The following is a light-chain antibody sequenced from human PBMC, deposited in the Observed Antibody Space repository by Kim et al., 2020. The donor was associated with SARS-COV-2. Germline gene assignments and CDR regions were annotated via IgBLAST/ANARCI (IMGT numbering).Light chain of an antibody. CDR3: QQRSSWT. V-gene: IGKV3-11*01. CDR1: HSVSSD. Sequence: PSLAPGESATLPCRASHSVSSDLAWYQQRPGQAPRLLIYDASNRATGIPARFSGSGSGTDFTLTISSLEPEDFAVYYCQQRSSWTFGQGTKVDIK. CDR2: DAS. J-gene: IGKJ1*01.